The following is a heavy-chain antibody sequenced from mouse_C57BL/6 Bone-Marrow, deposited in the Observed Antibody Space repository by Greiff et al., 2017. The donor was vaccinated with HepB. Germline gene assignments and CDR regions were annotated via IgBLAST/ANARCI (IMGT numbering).Heavy chain of an antibody. CDR2: IPPNSGST. J-gene: IGHJ3*01. V-gene: IGHV1-64*01. CDR3: ARESHLALLPH. D-gene: IGHD6-1*01. Sequence: QVQLQQPGAELVKPGASVKVSCKASGYTFTSYWLHWVKQRPGKGLEWIGMIPPNSGSTNYNEKFKSKATLTVDKSSSTAYMPLSSLTSEDSAVYYCARESHLALLPHWGQGTLVTVSA. CDR1: GYTFTSYW.